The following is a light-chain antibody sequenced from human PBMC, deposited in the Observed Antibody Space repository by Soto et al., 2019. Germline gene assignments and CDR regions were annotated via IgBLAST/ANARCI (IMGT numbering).Light chain of an antibody. CDR2: WAS. J-gene: IGKJ4*01. CDR3: QQCYSAPLT. V-gene: IGKV4-1*01. CDR1: QTVLSSSNNKNY. Sequence: DIVMTQSPDSLAVSLGETATINCKTSQTVLSSSNNKNYLICYQQKPGQPPKLLISWASTRESGVPDRFSGSGSGTDFPLAISRLQAEDVAVYYCQQCYSAPLTFGGGTKVEIK.